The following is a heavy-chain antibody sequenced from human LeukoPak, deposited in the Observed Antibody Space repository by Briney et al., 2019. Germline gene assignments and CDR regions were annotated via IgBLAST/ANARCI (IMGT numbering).Heavy chain of an antibody. Sequence: ASVKVSCKVSGYTLTELSMHWVRQAPGKGLEWMGGFDPVDGETIYAQKFQGRVTMTEDTSTDTAYMELSSLRSEDTAVYYCEPFSFVSLHFLGGLTHPKMNGFAPWGQEPLVTVSS. CDR2: FDPVDGET. CDR1: GYTLTELS. V-gene: IGHV1-24*01. J-gene: IGHJ5*02. D-gene: IGHD3-16*01. CDR3: EPFSFVSLHFLGGLTHPKMNGFAP.